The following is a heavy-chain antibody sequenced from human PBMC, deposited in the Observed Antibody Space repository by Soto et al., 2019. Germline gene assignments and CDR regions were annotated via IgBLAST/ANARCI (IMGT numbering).Heavy chain of an antibody. CDR2: IYSSGST. CDR1: GGSISGGGHY. CDR3: ASSALMATIPDS. D-gene: IGHD2-21*01. V-gene: IGHV4-31*03. Sequence: PSETLSLTCTVSGGSISGGGHYWSWIRQHPRKGLEWIGYIYSSGSTYYNPSLRGRVAISIDTSKNQVSLRLTSVTTADTAVYYCASSALMATIPDSWGQGTLVTVSS. J-gene: IGHJ4*02.